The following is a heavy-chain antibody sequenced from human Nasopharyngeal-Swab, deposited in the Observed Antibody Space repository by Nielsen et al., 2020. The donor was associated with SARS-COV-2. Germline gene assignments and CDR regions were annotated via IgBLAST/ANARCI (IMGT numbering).Heavy chain of an antibody. CDR1: GFTFEDYA. V-gene: IGHV3-9*01. CDR2: ISWNSGSI. J-gene: IGHJ4*02. CDR3: AKLYSSGWYLGY. D-gene: IGHD6-19*01. Sequence: LKISWAASGFTFEDYAMHWVRQAPGKGLEWVSGISWNSGSIGYADSVKGRFTISRDNAKNSLYLQMNGLRAEDTALYYCAKLYSSGWYLGYWGQGTLVTVSS.